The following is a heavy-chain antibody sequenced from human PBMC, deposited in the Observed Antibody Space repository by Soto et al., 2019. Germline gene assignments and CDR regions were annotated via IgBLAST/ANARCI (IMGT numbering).Heavy chain of an antibody. CDR2: INGDGSIA. J-gene: IGHJ4*02. CDR3: ARPRYDGSGTPFDH. V-gene: IGHV3-74*01. D-gene: IGHD3-22*01. CDR1: GFTISSYW. Sequence: EVQLVESGGGLVQPGGSLRLSCAASGFTISSYWMHWVRQAPGKGLVWVSGINGDGSIATYADSVKGRFIISRDTAKNMLYLQMNSLTAEDTAVYYCARPRYDGSGTPFDHWGQGTLVTVSS.